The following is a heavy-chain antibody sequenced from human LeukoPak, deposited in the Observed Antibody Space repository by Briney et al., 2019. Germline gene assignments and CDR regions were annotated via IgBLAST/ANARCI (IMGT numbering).Heavy chain of an antibody. Sequence: SETLSLTCTVSGGSISSDYWSWIRQPPGKGLEWIGYIYYSGSTNYNPSLKSRVTISVDTSKNQFSLKLSSVTAADTAVYYCARQAYYYDSSGPFQHWGQGTLVTVSS. CDR2: IYYSGST. V-gene: IGHV4-59*08. J-gene: IGHJ1*01. CDR1: GGSISSDY. CDR3: ARQAYYYDSSGPFQH. D-gene: IGHD3-22*01.